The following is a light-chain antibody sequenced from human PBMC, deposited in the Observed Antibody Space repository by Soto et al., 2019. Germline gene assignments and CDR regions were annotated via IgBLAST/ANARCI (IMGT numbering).Light chain of an antibody. CDR2: GAS. J-gene: IGKJ4*01. CDR3: QQYGSSPLT. CDR1: QSVSSSY. Sequence: EIVLTQSPGTLSLSPGERATLSSRASQSVSSSYLAWYQQKPGQAPRLLIYGASSRATGIPDRFSGSGSGTDLTLTISRLEPEDFAVYYCQQYGSSPLTFGGGTKVEIK. V-gene: IGKV3-20*01.